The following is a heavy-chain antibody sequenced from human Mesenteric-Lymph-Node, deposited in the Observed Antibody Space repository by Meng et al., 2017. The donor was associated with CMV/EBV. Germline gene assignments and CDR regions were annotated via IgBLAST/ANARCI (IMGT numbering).Heavy chain of an antibody. V-gene: IGHV1-3*01. J-gene: IGHJ4*02. CDR3: AAGPGGYGYLIGNY. CDR2: INPDNGNT. Sequence: ASGYMFKTFPMHWVRQAPRQSLEWMGWINPDNGNTKYSQRFLGRVTISRDTSASTAYLDLTTLTSEDTAVYFCAAGPGGYGYLIGNYWGQGTLVTVSS. CDR1: GYMFKTFP. D-gene: IGHD5-24*01.